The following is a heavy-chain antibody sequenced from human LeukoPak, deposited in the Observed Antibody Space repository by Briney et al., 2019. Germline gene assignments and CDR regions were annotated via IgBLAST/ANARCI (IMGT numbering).Heavy chain of an antibody. CDR2: IKPDGSEI. J-gene: IGHJ4*02. CDR1: GFSFSRYW. Sequence: GESLRLSCAASGFSFSRYWMSWVRQAPVRGLEWVANIKPDGSEIYYVDSVKGRFTISRDNAKNTLYLHMNSLRAEDTAVYYCARDLGGSGYSEVFDYWGRGTLVTVSS. D-gene: IGHD3-22*01. CDR3: ARDLGGSGYSEVFDY. V-gene: IGHV3-7*01.